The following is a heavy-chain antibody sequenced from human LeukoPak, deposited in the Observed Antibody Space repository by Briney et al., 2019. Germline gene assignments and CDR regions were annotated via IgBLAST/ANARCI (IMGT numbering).Heavy chain of an antibody. J-gene: IGHJ4*02. D-gene: IGHD3-9*01. CDR3: ARDDILTGYFDY. CDR2: IYYSGST. V-gene: IGHV4-39*07. CDR1: GGSISSYY. Sequence: PSETLSLTCTVSGGSISSYYWGWIRQPPGKGLEWIGSIYYSGSTYYNPSLKSRVTISVDTSKNQFSLKLSSVTATDTAVYYCARDDILTGYFDYWGQGTLVTVSS.